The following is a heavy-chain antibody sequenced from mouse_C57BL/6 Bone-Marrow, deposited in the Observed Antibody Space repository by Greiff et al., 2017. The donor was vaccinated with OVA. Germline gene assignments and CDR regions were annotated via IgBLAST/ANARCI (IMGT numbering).Heavy chain of an antibody. J-gene: IGHJ2*01. CDR2: ISGGGGNT. V-gene: IGHV5-9*04. CDR3: ARERLPYYFDY. CDR1: GFTFSSYT. Sequence: EVQLVESGGGLVKPGGSLKLSCAASGFTFSSYTMSWVRQTPEKRLEWVATISGGGGNTYYPDSVKGRFTISRDNAKNTLYLQMTSLRSEDTAMYYCARERLPYYFDYWGQGTTLTVSS. D-gene: IGHD2-4*01.